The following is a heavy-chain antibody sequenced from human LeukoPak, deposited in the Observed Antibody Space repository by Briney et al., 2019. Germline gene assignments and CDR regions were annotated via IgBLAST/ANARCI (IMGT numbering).Heavy chain of an antibody. Sequence: TSETLSLTCTVSVRSISSYYARCIRQPPGEGLECFGYMYYSGSTIYRPSRKGRVTISEDPFKNQAALKLSSVTAADPAVFYRARKAGIAAAGMISYYYHGMDVWGKGTTVTVSS. J-gene: IGHJ6*04. V-gene: IGHV4-59*08. CDR1: VRSISSYY. CDR3: ARKAGIAAAGMISYYYHGMDV. CDR2: MYYSGST. D-gene: IGHD6-13*01.